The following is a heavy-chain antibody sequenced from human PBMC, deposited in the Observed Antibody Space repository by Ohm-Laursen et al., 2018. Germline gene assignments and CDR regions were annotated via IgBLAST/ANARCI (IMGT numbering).Heavy chain of an antibody. CDR3: TDYAY. J-gene: IGHJ4*02. CDR2: ISWNNGYI. CDR1: GFTFDNYA. V-gene: IGHV3-9*01. Sequence: SLRLSCAASGFTFDNYAMHWVRQAPGKGLEWVSGISWNNGYIGYADSVKGRFTISRDNAKNSLFLQMNSLRAEDTAVYYCTDYAYWGQGSLVTVSS. D-gene: IGHD4-17*01.